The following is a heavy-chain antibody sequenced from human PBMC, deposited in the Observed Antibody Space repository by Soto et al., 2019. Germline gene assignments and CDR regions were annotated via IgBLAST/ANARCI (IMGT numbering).Heavy chain of an antibody. CDR3: AKGGCSSSSCSFDS. CDR2: LSFDGSNK. Sequence: QEQLVESGGGVVQPGMSLRLSCVASRFSFGNFGMHWVRQAPGKGLEWVAALSFDGSNKNYADGVRGRFTISRDNSKNTLYLHMNSLRSDDTAMYYCAKGGCSSSSCSFDSWGQGTLVTV. J-gene: IGHJ5*01. D-gene: IGHD2-2*01. CDR1: RFSFGNFG. V-gene: IGHV3-30*18.